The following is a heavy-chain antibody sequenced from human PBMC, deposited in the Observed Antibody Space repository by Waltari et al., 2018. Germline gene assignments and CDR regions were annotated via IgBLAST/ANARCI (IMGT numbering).Heavy chain of an antibody. CDR2: INHSGST. D-gene: IGHD2-15*01. Sequence: QVQLQQWGAGLLKPSETLSLTCAVYGGSSRGYYWSWIRQPPGKGLEWIGEINHSGSTNYNPSLKSRVTISVDTSKNQFSLKLSSVTAADTAVYYCARAIDSGGSCCYMDVWGQGTTVTVSS. J-gene: IGHJ6*02. V-gene: IGHV4-34*01. CDR3: ARAIDSGGSCCYMDV. CDR1: GGSSRGYY.